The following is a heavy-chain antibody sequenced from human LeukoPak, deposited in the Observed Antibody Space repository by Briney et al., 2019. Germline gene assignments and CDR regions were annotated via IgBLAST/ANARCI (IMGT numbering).Heavy chain of an antibody. CDR3: ARDTPGGAFDI. Sequence: SETLSLTCTVSLDSTTSNFWSWVRQPPGKGLEWIGEIHRSGSPNYNPSLQSRVTISVDTSKNQFSLKLSSVTAADTAVYYCARDTPGGAFDIWGQGTMVTVSS. J-gene: IGHJ3*02. V-gene: IGHV4-59*01. CDR2: IHRSGSP. D-gene: IGHD1-14*01. CDR1: LDSTTSNF.